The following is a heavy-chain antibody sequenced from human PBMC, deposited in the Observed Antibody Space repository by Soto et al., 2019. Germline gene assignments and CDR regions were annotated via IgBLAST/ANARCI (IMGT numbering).Heavy chain of an antibody. CDR3: AGEPAAAGVYFFDY. CDR2: IYYSGST. J-gene: IGHJ4*02. V-gene: IGHV4-59*01. CDR1: GGSISSNY. Sequence: PSETLSLTCTVSGGSISSNYWTWIRQPPGKGLEWIGNIYYSGSTNYNPSLKSRVTISVDTSKNQFSLKLSSVTAADTAVYYCAGEPAAAGVYFFDYWGQGTLVTVSS. D-gene: IGHD6-13*01.